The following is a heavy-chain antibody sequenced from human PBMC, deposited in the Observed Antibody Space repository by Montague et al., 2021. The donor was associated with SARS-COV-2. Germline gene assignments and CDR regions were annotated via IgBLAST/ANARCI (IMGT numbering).Heavy chain of an antibody. Sequence: CAISGDSVSRNNPAWNWNRQSPSRGLGWLGRTYYGSSWNTDYAVSVKSRITISPDTSKNQFSLHPNSVTPEDTAVYYCARGWNYAFDIWSQGTMVTVSS. J-gene: IGHJ3*02. V-gene: IGHV6-1*01. CDR2: TYYGSSWNT. CDR3: ARGWNYAFDI. D-gene: IGHD1-7*01. CDR1: GDSVSRNNPA.